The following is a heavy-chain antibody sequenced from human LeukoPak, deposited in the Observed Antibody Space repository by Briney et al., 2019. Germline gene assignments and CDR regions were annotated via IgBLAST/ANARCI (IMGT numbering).Heavy chain of an antibody. CDR3: ASYGMDV. CDR2: ISYDGSNK. V-gene: IGHV3-30*03. J-gene: IGHJ6*02. CDR1: GFTFSSYG. Sequence: GRSLRLSCAASGFTFSSYGMHWVRQAPGKGLEWVAVISYDGSNKYYADSVKGRFTISRDNSKNTLYPQMNSLRAEDTAVYYCASYGMDVWGQGTTVTVSS.